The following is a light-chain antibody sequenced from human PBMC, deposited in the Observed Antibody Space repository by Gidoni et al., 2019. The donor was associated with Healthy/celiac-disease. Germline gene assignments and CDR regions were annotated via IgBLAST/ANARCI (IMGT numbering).Light chain of an antibody. CDR1: QSVSSSS. CDR2: GAS. CDR3: QQYGSSPPMYT. V-gene: IGKV3-20*01. Sequence: ELVLTQSPGTLSLSPGERATLSCRASQSVSSSSVAWYQQRPGQAPRLLIYGASSRATGIPDRFSGSGSGTDFTLTISRLEPEDFAMYYCQQYGSSPPMYTFGQGTKLEIK. J-gene: IGKJ2*01.